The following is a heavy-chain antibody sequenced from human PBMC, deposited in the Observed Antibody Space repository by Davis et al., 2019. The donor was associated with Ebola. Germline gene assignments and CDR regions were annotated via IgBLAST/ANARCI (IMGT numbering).Heavy chain of an antibody. CDR2: IYYSGST. J-gene: IGHJ5*02. V-gene: IGHV4-59*01. CDR1: GGSISSYY. CDR3: ARVHYDFWSGYYSDNWFDP. D-gene: IGHD3-3*01. Sequence: GSLRLSCTVSGGSISSYYWSWIRQPPGKGLEWIGYIYYSGSTNYNPSLKSRVTISVDTSKNQFSLKLSSVTAADTAVYYCARVHYDFWSGYYSDNWFDPWGQGTLVTVSS.